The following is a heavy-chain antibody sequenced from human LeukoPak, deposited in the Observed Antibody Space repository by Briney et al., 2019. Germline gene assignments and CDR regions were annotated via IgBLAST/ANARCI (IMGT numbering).Heavy chain of an antibody. D-gene: IGHD5-12*01. CDR2: ISAYNGNT. J-gene: IGHJ4*02. CDR1: GYTFTSYG. Sequence: ASVKVSCKASGYTFTSYGISWVRQAPGQGLEWMGWISAYNGNTNYAQKLQGRVTMTTDTSTSTAYMELRSLRSDDTAVYYCARDNLGGYSGNDPFDYWGQGTLVTVSS. CDR3: ARDNLGGYSGNDPFDY. V-gene: IGHV1-18*01.